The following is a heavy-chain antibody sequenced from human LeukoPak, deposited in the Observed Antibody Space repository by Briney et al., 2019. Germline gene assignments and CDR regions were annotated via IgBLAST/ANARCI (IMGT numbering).Heavy chain of an antibody. CDR1: GFTFSNAW. V-gene: IGHV3-15*01. CDR2: IKSKTDGGTT. D-gene: IGHD3-16*01. J-gene: IGHJ3*02. Sequence: GGSLRLSCAASGFTFSNAWMSWVRQAPGKGLEWVGRIKSKTDGGTTDYAAPVKGRFTISRDDSKNTLYLQMNSLKTEDTAVYYCTTDQPRVMITFGGTDAFDIWGQGTMVTVSS. CDR3: TTDQPRVMITFGGTDAFDI.